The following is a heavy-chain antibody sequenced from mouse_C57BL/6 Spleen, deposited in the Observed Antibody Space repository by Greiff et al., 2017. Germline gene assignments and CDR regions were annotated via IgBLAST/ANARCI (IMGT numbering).Heavy chain of an antibody. J-gene: IGHJ3*01. Sequence: VQLQQSGAELVRPGASVKLSCTASGFNFKDYYMHWVKQRPEQGLEWIGRIDPEDGDTEYAPKFQGKATMTADTSSNTAYLQLSSLTSEDTAVYYCTDGYLPAWFAYWGQGTLVTVSA. CDR3: TDGYLPAWFAY. CDR2: IDPEDGDT. V-gene: IGHV14-1*01. CDR1: GFNFKDYY. D-gene: IGHD2-3*01.